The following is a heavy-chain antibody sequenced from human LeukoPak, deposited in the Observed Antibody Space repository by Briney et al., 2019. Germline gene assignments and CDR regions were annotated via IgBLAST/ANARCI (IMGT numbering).Heavy chain of an antibody. D-gene: IGHD3-16*01. J-gene: IGHJ3*02. Sequence: SETLSLTCAVYGGSFSGYYWSWIRQPPGKGLEWIGEINHSGSTNYNPSLKSRVTISVDTSKNQFSLKLSSVTAADTAVYYCARVAPVGGGNAFDIWGQGTMVTVSS. CDR2: INHSGST. V-gene: IGHV4-34*01. CDR3: ARVAPVGGGNAFDI. CDR1: GGSFSGYY.